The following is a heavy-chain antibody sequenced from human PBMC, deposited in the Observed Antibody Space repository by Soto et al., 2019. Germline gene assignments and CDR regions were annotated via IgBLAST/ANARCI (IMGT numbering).Heavy chain of an antibody. V-gene: IGHV1-18*01. CDR3: ARPVLRFLEWFHDNWFDP. D-gene: IGHD3-3*01. CDR1: GYTFTSYG. Sequence: GASVKVSCKASGYTFTSYGISWVRQAPGQGLEWMGWISAYNGNTNYAQKLQGRVTMTTDTSTSTAYMELRSLRSDDTAVYYCARPVLRFLEWFHDNWFDPWGQGTLVTVSS. CDR2: ISAYNGNT. J-gene: IGHJ5*02.